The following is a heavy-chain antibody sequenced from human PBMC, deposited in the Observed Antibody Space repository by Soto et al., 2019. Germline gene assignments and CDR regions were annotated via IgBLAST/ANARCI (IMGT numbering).Heavy chain of an antibody. Sequence: QVQLVQSGTEVKKPGSSVKVSCKASGGTFSNYAISWVRQAPGQGLEWMGVIIPIFGTANNPQKFQGRVTITADEFTSTAYRELSSLRSEDTAQDYCASVRSNGYHSENDGFEIWGQGTMVTGSS. D-gene: IGHD3-22*01. CDR3: ASVRSNGYHSENDGFEI. V-gene: IGHV1-69*01. J-gene: IGHJ3*02. CDR2: IIPIFGTA. CDR1: GGTFSNYA.